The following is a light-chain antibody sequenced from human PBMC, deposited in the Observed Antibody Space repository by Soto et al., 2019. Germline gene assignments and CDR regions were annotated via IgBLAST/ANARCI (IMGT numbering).Light chain of an antibody. CDR2: DAS. V-gene: IGKV1-5*02. CDR1: QSISRW. J-gene: IGKJ1*01. Sequence: RITRIYRASQSISRWLAWYQQKPGKAPRLLIYDASDLGSGVPSGFGGSGSGTDFSVSMLNLYSDECATYHCESYLSCRTLGQGAKVDIK. CDR3: ESYLSCRT.